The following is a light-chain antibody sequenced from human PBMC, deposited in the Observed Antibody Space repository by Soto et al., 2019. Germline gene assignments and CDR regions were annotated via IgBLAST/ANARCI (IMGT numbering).Light chain of an antibody. CDR2: EVS. J-gene: IGLJ1*01. Sequence: QSALSHPASVSGSLGHAITISCTGTSSDVGGYNYVSWYQQHPGKAPKLMIYEVSNRPSGVSIRFSGSKSGNTASLTISGLQAEDEADYYCSSYTSSTSLDVFGTGTKVTVL. CDR3: SSYTSSTSLDV. V-gene: IGLV2-14*01. CDR1: SSDVGGYNY.